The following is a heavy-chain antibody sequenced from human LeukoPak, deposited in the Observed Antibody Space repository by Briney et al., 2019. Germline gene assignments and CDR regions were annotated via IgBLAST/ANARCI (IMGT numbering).Heavy chain of an antibody. J-gene: IGHJ4*02. D-gene: IGHD4-17*01. CDR2: ISGSGGST. Sequence: GGSLRLSCAASGFTFSSYSMSWVRQAPGKGLEWVSAISGSGGSTYYADSVKRRFTIARDNSKNTLYLQMHSLRADAKAAYYCEKGSTVTPLYYFDYWGQGTLVTVSS. CDR3: EKGSTVTPLYYFDY. V-gene: IGHV3-23*01. CDR1: GFTFSSYS.